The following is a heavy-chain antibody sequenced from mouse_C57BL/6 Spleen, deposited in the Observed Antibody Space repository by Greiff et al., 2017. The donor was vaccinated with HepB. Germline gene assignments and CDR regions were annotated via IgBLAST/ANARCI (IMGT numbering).Heavy chain of an antibody. CDR2: IDPSDSYT. CDR1: GYTFTSYW. CDR3: ASGYGNYGGYAMDY. J-gene: IGHJ4*01. D-gene: IGHD2-1*01. V-gene: IGHV1-69*01. Sequence: QVQLKQPGAELVMPGASVKLSCKASGYTFTSYWMHWVKQRPGQGLEWIGEIDPSDSYTNYNQKFKGKSTLTVDKSSSTAYMQLSSLTSEDSAVYYCASGYGNYGGYAMDYWGQGTSVTVSS.